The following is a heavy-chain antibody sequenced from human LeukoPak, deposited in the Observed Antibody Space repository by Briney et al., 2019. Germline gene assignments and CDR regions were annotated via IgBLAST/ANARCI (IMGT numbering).Heavy chain of an antibody. CDR1: GFTFSSYA. V-gene: IGHV3-30*01. CDR3: ARGSSGRYNWFDP. CDR2: ISYDGSNK. Sequence: GALRLSCAASGFTFSSYAMHWVRQAPGKGLEWVAVISYDGSNKYYADSVKGRFTISGDNSKNTLYLQMNSLRAEDTAVYYCARGSSGRYNWFDPWGQGTLVTVSS. D-gene: IGHD6-19*01. J-gene: IGHJ5*02.